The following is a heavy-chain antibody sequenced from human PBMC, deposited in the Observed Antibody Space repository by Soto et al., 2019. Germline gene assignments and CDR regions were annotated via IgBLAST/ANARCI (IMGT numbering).Heavy chain of an antibody. CDR1: GGSITSYH. J-gene: IGHJ5*02. CDR2: PDYTGNT. D-gene: IGHD2-8*01. Sequence: SETLSLTCVVSGGSITSYHWSWVRQSTGNGLELISYPDYTGNTNYHPSVQSQVTISMDTSQIQLSLTLTSMTEADTAVYYCARDVHAGFTHSSAPWGECTLVT. V-gene: IGHV4-59*01. CDR3: ARDVHAGFTHSSAP.